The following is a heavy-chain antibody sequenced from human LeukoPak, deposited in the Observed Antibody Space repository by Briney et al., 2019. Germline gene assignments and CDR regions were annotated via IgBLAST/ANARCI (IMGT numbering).Heavy chain of an antibody. CDR3: ARHQGYREGYGDFDY. J-gene: IGHJ4*02. CDR1: VCTLHSYS. V-gene: IGHV1-69*01. CDR2: ISGIFCTA. D-gene: IGHD5-18*01. Sequence: GSAVHVSCQASVCTLHSYSLSLVRQAPAPGLEWMGGISGIFCTAYYAQKFQGRVTNTADEFTSTAYMELSSLRSEDTAVDYCARHQGYREGYGDFDYWGQGTLVTVSS.